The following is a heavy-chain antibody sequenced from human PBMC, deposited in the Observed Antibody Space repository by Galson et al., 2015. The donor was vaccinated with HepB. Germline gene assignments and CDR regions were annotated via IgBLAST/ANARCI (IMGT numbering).Heavy chain of an antibody. CDR1: GYSFTTYW. Sequence: QSGAAVKKPGESLKLSCKASGYSFTTYWIGWVRQMPGKGLEWMGIIYPGDSDTRYSPSFQGQVTISADKSITTAYLQWSSPKASDTAMYYCARFRGSETYYYGMDVWGQGTTVTVSS. V-gene: IGHV5-51*01. D-gene: IGHD3-16*01. CDR2: IYPGDSDT. CDR3: ARFRGSETYYYGMDV. J-gene: IGHJ6*02.